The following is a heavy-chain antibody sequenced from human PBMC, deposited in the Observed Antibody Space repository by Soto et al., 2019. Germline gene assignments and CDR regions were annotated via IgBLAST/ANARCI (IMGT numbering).Heavy chain of an antibody. Sequence: PSETLSLTCTVSGGSISSSSYYWGWIRQPPGKGLEWIGSIYYSGSTYYNPSLKSRVTISVDTSKNQFSLNLSSVTAADTAVYYCASQRTAYYYYGMDVWGQGTMVTVSS. D-gene: IGHD1-1*01. CDR2: IYYSGST. V-gene: IGHV4-39*01. J-gene: IGHJ6*02. CDR3: ASQRTAYYYYGMDV. CDR1: GGSISSSSYY.